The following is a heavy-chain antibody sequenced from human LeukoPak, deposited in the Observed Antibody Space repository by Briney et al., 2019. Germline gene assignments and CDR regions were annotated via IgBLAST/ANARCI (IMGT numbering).Heavy chain of an antibody. CDR1: VYTFIDYY. V-gene: IGHV1-2*02. CDR3: AKDLRYSSSWSSGWFDP. D-gene: IGHD6-13*01. Sequence: ASVKVSCKASVYTFIDYYLHWVRQAPGQGLQWMGWINPKSGGTSYAHMFQGRVTMTRDTSVSTAYMELSRLRSDDTAVYYCAKDLRYSSSWSSGWFDPWGQGTLVTVSS. CDR2: INPKSGGT. J-gene: IGHJ5*02.